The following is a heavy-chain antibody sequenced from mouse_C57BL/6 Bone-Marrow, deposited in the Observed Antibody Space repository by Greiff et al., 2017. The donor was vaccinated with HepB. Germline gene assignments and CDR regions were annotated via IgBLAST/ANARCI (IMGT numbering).Heavy chain of an antibody. V-gene: IGHV5-6*01. J-gene: IGHJ4*01. CDR2: ISSGGSYT. D-gene: IGHD1-1*01. Sequence: DVQLVESGGDLVKPGGSLKLSCAASGFTFSSYGMSWVRQTPDKRLEWVATISSGGSYTYYPDSVKGRFTISRDNAKNTLYLQMSSLKSEDTAMYYCARHYYYGSSYPYYYAMDYWGQGTSVTVSS. CDR3: ARHYYYGSSYPYYYAMDY. CDR1: GFTFSSYG.